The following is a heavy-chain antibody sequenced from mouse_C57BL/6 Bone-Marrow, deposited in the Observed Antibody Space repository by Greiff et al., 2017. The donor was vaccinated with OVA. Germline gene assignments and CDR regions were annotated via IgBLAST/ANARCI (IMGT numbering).Heavy chain of an antibody. Sequence: QVQLQQPGAELVKPGASVKMSCKASGYTFTSYWITWVKQRPGQGLEWIGDIYPGSGSTNYNEKFKSKATLTVDTSSSTAYMQLSSLTSEDSAVYYCAREGEYDYDAGWFAYWGQGTLVTVSA. CDR1: GYTFTSYW. CDR2: IYPGSGST. CDR3: AREGEYDYDAGWFAY. J-gene: IGHJ3*01. V-gene: IGHV1-55*01. D-gene: IGHD2-4*01.